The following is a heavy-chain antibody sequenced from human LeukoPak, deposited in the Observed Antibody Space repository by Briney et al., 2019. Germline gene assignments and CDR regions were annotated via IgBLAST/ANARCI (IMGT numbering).Heavy chain of an antibody. D-gene: IGHD3-10*01. CDR3: TRGPSYHSKWVGGMWFDP. CDR2: MNPKSAHT. CDR1: GYTFTSYD. Sequence: ASVKVSCKASGYTFTSYDIHWVRQASGHGLEWMGWMNPKSAHTGLAQRFQGRVTLTRNTSISTAYMELSSLTSEDTAMYYCTRGPSYHSKWVGGMWFDPWGQGTLVTVSS. V-gene: IGHV1-8*01. J-gene: IGHJ5*02.